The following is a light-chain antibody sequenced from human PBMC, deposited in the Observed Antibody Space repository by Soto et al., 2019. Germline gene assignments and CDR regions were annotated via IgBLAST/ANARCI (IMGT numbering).Light chain of an antibody. CDR2: EVS. J-gene: IGLJ1*01. CDR1: SSDIGGYNY. Sequence: QSALTQPASVSGSPGQSITFSCTGTSSDIGGYNYVSWYQQHPVKAPKLMIYEVSNRPSGVSDRFSGSKSGNTASLTISGLQAEDEADYYCTSYTSSTTNYVFGTGTKVTVL. V-gene: IGLV2-14*01. CDR3: TSYTSSTTNYV.